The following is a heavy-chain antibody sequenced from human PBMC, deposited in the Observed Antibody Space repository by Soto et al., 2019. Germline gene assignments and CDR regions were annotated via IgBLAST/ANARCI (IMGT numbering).Heavy chain of an antibody. CDR3: ARTYCSSTSCYHYYYYGMDV. CDR1: GFTFSSYA. CDR2: ISYDGSNK. Sequence: LRLSCAASGFTFSSYAMHWVRQAPGKGLEWVAVISYDGSNKYYADSVKGRFTISRDNSKNTLYLQMNSLRAEDTAVYYCARTYCSSTSCYHYYYYGMDVWGQGTTVTVSS. D-gene: IGHD2-2*01. J-gene: IGHJ6*02. V-gene: IGHV3-30-3*01.